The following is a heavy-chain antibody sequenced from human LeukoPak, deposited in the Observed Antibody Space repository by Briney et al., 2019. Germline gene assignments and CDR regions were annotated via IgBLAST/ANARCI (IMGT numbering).Heavy chain of an antibody. V-gene: IGHV4-34*01. D-gene: IGHD2-2*02. J-gene: IGHJ4*02. CDR2: INHSGST. Sequence: SETLSLTCAVYGGSFSGYYWSWIRQPPGKGLEWIGEINHSGSTNYNPSLKSRVTISVDTSKNQFSPKLSSVTAADTAVYYCARVRYQPLLYLPYFDYWGQGTLVTVSS. CDR1: GGSFSGYY. CDR3: ARVRYQPLLYLPYFDY.